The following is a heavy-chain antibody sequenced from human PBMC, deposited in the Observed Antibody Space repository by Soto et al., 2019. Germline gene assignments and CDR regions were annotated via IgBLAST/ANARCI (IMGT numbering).Heavy chain of an antibody. CDR1: GGTFSSYA. D-gene: IGHD2-21*02. CDR3: ASPLVVTAIPGAFDI. J-gene: IGHJ3*02. Sequence: SVKVSCEASGGTFSSYAISWVRQAPVQGLEWMGGIIPIFGTANYAQKFQGRVTITADKSTSTAYMELSSLRSEDTAVYYCASPLVVTAIPGAFDIWGQGTMVTVSS. V-gene: IGHV1-69*06. CDR2: IIPIFGTA.